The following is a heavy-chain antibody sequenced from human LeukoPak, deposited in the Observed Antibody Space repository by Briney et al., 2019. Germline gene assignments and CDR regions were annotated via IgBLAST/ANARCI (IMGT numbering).Heavy chain of an antibody. CDR3: TGGVWGYHTSGFNFDY. D-gene: IGHD3-22*01. V-gene: IGHV3-73*01. Sequence: PGGSLRLSCAASGFTFSGSALHWVRQASGKGLEWVGRIRSKANSYATAYAASVKGRFTISRGDSKNTAHLQMNSLKTEDKAVYYCTGGVWGYHTSGFNFDYWGQGSLVSVSS. CDR2: IRSKANSYAT. J-gene: IGHJ4*02. CDR1: GFTFSGSA.